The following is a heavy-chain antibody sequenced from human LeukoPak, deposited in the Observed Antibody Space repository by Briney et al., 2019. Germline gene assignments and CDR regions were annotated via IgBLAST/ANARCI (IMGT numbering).Heavy chain of an antibody. J-gene: IGHJ6*02. CDR1: GYTVTELP. V-gene: IGHV1-24*01. Sequence: ASVTVSCKVSGYTVTELPMHWVRQAPGKGLEWMGGFDPEDGETIYAQKYQGRVTMTEDTSTDTAYMELSSLRSEDTAVYYCATRVGASGHYGMDVWGQGTTITVSS. CDR2: FDPEDGET. CDR3: ATRVGASGHYGMDV. D-gene: IGHD1-26*01.